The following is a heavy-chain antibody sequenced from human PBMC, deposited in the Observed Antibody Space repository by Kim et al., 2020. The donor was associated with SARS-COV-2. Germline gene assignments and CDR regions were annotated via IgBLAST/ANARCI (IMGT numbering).Heavy chain of an antibody. CDR3: AKDMNSGYDWGGLDY. D-gene: IGHD5-12*01. Sequence: DSGKGRFTISQDNAKKSLYLQMNSLRAEDTALYYCAKDMNSGYDWGGLDYWGQGTLVTVSS. J-gene: IGHJ4*02. V-gene: IGHV3-9*01.